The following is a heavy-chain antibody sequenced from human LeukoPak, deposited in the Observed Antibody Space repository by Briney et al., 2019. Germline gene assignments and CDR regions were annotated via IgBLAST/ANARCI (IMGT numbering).Heavy chain of an antibody. CDR2: TYYRSKWYT. V-gene: IGHV6-1*01. D-gene: IGHD2-8*02. CDR3: ARVDTGGKYFDF. CDR1: GDSFSSNSAT. J-gene: IGHJ4*02. Sequence: SQTLSLTCAISGDSFSSNSATWSWIRQSPSRGLEWLGRTYYRSKWYTDYAVSVKSRITINPDTSKNQFSLQLNSVTPEDTAVYYCARVDTGGKYFDFWGQGTLVTVSS.